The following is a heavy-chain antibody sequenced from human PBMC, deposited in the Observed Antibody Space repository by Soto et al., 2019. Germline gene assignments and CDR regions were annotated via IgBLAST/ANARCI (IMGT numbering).Heavy chain of an antibody. CDR2: IYTSGST. CDR3: AREREWSHAFDI. Sequence: SETLSLTCTVSGGSISSYYWSWIRQPAGKGLEWIGRIYTSGSTNYNPSLKSRVTMSVDTSKNQFSLQLSFVTAADTAVYSCAREREWSHAFDIWGQGTMVTASS. J-gene: IGHJ3*02. V-gene: IGHV4-4*07. CDR1: GGSISSYY. D-gene: IGHD3-3*01.